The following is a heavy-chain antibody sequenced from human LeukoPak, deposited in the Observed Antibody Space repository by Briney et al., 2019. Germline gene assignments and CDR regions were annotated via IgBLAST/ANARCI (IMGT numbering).Heavy chain of an antibody. CDR1: GGSIISSSYY. Sequence: SETLSLTCTVSGGSIISSSYYWGWIRQPPGKGLEWIGSIYYSGSTYYNPSLKSRVTISVDTSKNQFSLKLSSVTAADTAVYYCARGTTQYSRPRWSKDIVVVPAAPSRHYMDVWGKGTTVTVSS. CDR2: IYYSGST. CDR3: ARGTTQYSRPRWSKDIVVVPAAPSRHYMDV. J-gene: IGHJ6*03. V-gene: IGHV4-39*07. D-gene: IGHD2-2*01.